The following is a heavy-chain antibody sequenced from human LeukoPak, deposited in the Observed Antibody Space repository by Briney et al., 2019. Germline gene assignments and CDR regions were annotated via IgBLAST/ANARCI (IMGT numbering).Heavy chain of an antibody. CDR2: INPNSGGT. CDR1: GYTFTGYY. D-gene: IGHD3-3*01. J-gene: IGHJ4*02. V-gene: IGHV1-2*02. CDR3: ASASLPALRFLEWLPFN. Sequence: GASVKVSCKASGYTFTGYYMHWVRQAPGQGLEWMGWINPNSGGTNYAQKFQGRVTMTRDTSISTAYMELSRLRSDDTAVYYCASASLPALRFLEWLPFNWGPGTLVTVSS.